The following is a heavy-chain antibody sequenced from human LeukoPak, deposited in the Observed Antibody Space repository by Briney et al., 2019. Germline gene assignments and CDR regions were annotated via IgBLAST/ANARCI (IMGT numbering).Heavy chain of an antibody. J-gene: IGHJ6*03. V-gene: IGHV1-69*05. Sequence: SVKVSCKASGGTFSSYAISWVRQAPGQGLEWMGGIIPIFGTANYAQKFQGRVTITTDESTSTAYMELSSLRSEDTAVYYCARAAAAGGLAIDYYYMDVWGKGTTVTVSS. CDR3: ARAAAAGGLAIDYYYMDV. D-gene: IGHD6-13*01. CDR2: IIPIFGTA. CDR1: GGTFSSYA.